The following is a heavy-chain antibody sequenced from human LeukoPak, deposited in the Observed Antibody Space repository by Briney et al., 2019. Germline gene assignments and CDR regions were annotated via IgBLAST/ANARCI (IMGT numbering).Heavy chain of an antibody. CDR1: GGSISSGDYY. CDR3: ARDVRRYGDYVLFDY. CDR2: IYYSGST. J-gene: IGHJ4*02. V-gene: IGHV4-30-4*01. D-gene: IGHD4-17*01. Sequence: SETLSLTCTVSGGSISSGDYYWSWIRQPPGKGLEWIGYIYYSGSTYYNPSLKSRVTISVDTSKNQFSLKLSSVTAADTAVYYCARDVRRYGDYVLFDYWGQGTLVTVSS.